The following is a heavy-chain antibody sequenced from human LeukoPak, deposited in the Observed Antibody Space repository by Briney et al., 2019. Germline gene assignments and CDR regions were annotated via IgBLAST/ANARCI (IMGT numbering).Heavy chain of an antibody. CDR1: GFTFSSYA. Sequence: GGSLRLSCAASGFTFSSYAMSWVRQAPGKGLEWVSAISGSGGSTYYADSVKGRFTISRHNSKNTLYLQMNSLRAEDTAVYYCARITMVRGVDYWGQGTLVTVSS. V-gene: IGHV3-23*01. CDR3: ARITMVRGVDY. CDR2: ISGSGGST. D-gene: IGHD3-10*01. J-gene: IGHJ4*02.